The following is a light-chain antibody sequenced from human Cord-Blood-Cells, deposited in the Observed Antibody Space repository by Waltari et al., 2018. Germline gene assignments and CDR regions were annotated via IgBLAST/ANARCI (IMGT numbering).Light chain of an antibody. Sequence: ASTGDRVTITCRASQGISSYLAWYQQKPGKAPKLLIYAASTLQSGVPSRFSGSGSGTDFTLTISCLQSEDFATYYCQQYYSYPLYTFGQGTKLEIK. CDR2: AAS. CDR1: QGISSY. J-gene: IGKJ2*01. V-gene: IGKV1-8*01. CDR3: QQYYSYPLYT.